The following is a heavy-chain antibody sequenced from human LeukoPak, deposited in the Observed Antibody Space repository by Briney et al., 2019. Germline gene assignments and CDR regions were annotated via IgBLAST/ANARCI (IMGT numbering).Heavy chain of an antibody. V-gene: IGHV4-34*01. CDR1: GGSFSGYY. J-gene: IGHJ4*02. D-gene: IGHD3-9*01. CDR2: INHSGST. Sequence: SETLSLTCAVYGGSFSGYYWSWIRQPPGKGLEWIGEINHSGSTNYNPSLKSRVTISVDTSKNQFSLKLSSVTAADTALYYCARERPSFYDILTVYYPRSLPYYFDYWGQGPLVTVSS. CDR3: ARERPSFYDILTVYYPRSLPYYFDY.